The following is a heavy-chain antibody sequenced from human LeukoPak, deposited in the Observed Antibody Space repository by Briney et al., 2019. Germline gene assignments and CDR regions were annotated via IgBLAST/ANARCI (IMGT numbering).Heavy chain of an antibody. CDR2: IYSGGST. D-gene: IGHD6-19*01. J-gene: IGHJ4*02. CDR1: GFTVSSNY. V-gene: IGHV3-66*01. CDR3: ARALAVAGFSRRNYYFDY. Sequence: GGSLRLSCAASGFTVSSNYMSWVRQAPGKGLEWVSVIYSGGSTYYADSVKGRFTISRDNSKNTLYLQMNSLRAEDTAVYYCARALAVAGFSRRNYYFDYWGQGTLVTVSS.